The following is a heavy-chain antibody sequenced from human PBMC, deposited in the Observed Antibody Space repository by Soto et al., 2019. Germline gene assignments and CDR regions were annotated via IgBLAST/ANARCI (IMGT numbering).Heavy chain of an antibody. D-gene: IGHD2-15*01. Sequence: QVQLVQSGAEVKKPGSSVKVSCKASGGTFSSSAISWVRQAPGQGLEWMGGIIPIFGTANYGQKFQGRVTITADESTSTAYMELSRLRSEDTAVYYCASTGGSPPNWFVPWGQGTLVTVSS. CDR2: IIPIFGTA. CDR1: GGTFSSSA. CDR3: ASTGGSPPNWFVP. V-gene: IGHV1-69*12. J-gene: IGHJ5*02.